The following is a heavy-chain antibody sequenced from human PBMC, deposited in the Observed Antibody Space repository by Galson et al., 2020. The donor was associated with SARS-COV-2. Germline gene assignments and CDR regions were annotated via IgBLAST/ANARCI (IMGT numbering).Heavy chain of an antibody. CDR1: GGSISSSSYY. D-gene: IGHD3-10*01. V-gene: IGHV4-39*01. CDR3: ARALIGAGPITMVRGVLNWFDP. CDR2: IYYSGST. J-gene: IGHJ5*02. Sequence: SETLSLTCTVSGGSISSSSYYWGWIRQPPGKGLEWIGSIYYSGSTYYNPSLKSRVTISVDTSKNQFSLKLSSVTAADTAVYYCARALIGAGPITMVRGVLNWFDPWGQGTLVTVSS.